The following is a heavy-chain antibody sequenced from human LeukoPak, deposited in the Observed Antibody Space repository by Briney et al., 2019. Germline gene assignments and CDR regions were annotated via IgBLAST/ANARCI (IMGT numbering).Heavy chain of an antibody. CDR1: GFTVSSNY. CDR3: ARVGYDSGGYSLFDY. J-gene: IGHJ4*02. Sequence: GGSLRLSCAASGFTVSSNYLSWVRQAPGKGLEWVSSIYSGGSTYYADSVTGRFTISRDNSKNTLYLQMNSLRAEDTAVYYCARVGYDSGGYSLFDYWGQGTLVTVSS. CDR2: IYSGGST. D-gene: IGHD3-22*01. V-gene: IGHV3-66*01.